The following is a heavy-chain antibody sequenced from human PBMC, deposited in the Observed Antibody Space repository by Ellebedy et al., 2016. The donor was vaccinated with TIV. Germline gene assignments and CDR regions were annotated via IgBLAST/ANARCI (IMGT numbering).Heavy chain of an antibody. CDR1: GFTFSDYA. D-gene: IGHD1-26*01. Sequence: GESLKISCAASGFTFSDYAMSWIRQAPGKGLEWVSYISSSGGTIYYADSVKGRFTISRDNAKNSLYLQMNSLRAGDTAVYYCARDTRFIDQQHNWFDPWGQGTLVTVSS. CDR3: ARDTRFIDQQHNWFDP. J-gene: IGHJ5*02. V-gene: IGHV3-11*01. CDR2: ISSSGGTI.